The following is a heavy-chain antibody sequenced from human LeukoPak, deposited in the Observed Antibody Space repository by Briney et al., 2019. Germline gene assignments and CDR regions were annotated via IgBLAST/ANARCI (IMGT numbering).Heavy chain of an antibody. V-gene: IGHV3-13*04. CDR3: ARGLRYYYGSGSKAHHFDY. CDR2: IATAGDT. CDR1: GFTFSSYD. Sequence: GVSLRLSCAASGFTFSSYDMHWVRQATGKGLEWVSAIATAGDTYYPGSVKGRFTISRENAKNSLYLQMNSLRAGDTAVYYCARGLRYYYGSGSKAHHFDYWGQGTLVTVSS. D-gene: IGHD3-10*01. J-gene: IGHJ4*02.